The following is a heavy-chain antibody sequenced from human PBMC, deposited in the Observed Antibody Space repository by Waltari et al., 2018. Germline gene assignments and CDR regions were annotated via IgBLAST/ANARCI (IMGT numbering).Heavy chain of an antibody. CDR3: ARISRYCSGGSCYGTVLNY. V-gene: IGHV4-38-2*02. D-gene: IGHD2-15*01. J-gene: IGHJ4*02. Sequence: QVQLQESGPGLVKPSETLSLTCTFSGYSISSGYYWGWIRPPPGKGLEWIGSIYHSGSTYYNPSLKSRVTISVDTSKNQFSLKLSSVTAADTAVYYCARISRYCSGGSCYGTVLNYWGQGTLVTVSS. CDR2: IYHSGST. CDR1: GYSISSGYY.